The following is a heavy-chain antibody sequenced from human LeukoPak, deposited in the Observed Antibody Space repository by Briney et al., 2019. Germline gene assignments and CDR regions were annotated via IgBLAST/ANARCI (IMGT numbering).Heavy chain of an antibody. Sequence: ASVKVSCKASGYTFTGYYMHRVRQAPGQGLEWMGWINPNSGGTNYAQKFQGRVTMTRDTSISTAYMELSRLRSDDTAVYYCARDRGRIVVVPAADYWGQGTLVTVSS. CDR1: GYTFTGYY. J-gene: IGHJ4*02. CDR2: INPNSGGT. D-gene: IGHD2-2*01. V-gene: IGHV1-2*02. CDR3: ARDRGRIVVVPAADY.